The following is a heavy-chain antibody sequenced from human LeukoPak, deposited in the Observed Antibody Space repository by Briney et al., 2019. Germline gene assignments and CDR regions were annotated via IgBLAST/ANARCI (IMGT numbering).Heavy chain of an antibody. J-gene: IGHJ4*02. V-gene: IGHV3-23*01. D-gene: IGHD3-22*01. CDR3: AKEARVYYYDSSGSYPFDY. CDR1: GFTFSSYA. Sequence: PGGSLRLFCAASGFTFSSYAMSWVRQAPGKGLAWVSAISGSGGSTYYADSVKGRFTISRDNSKNTLYLQMNSLRAEDTAVYYCAKEARVYYYDSSGSYPFDYWGQGTLVTVSS. CDR2: ISGSGGST.